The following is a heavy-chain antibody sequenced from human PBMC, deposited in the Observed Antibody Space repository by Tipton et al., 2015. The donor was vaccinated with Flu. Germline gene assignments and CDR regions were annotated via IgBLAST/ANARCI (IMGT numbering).Heavy chain of an antibody. Sequence: TLSLTCTVSGGSISSYTYYWGWFRQSPGTGLEWIGSIYYSGTTYYNPSLKSRVTMSIDTSKNRFSLKVTSVTAADTAVYYCAKEGSYNILTNYYNKGVDPWGQGTLVIVSS. D-gene: IGHD3-9*01. J-gene: IGHJ5*02. V-gene: IGHV4-39*07. CDR2: IYYSGTT. CDR3: AKEGSYNILTNYYNKGVDP. CDR1: GGSISSYTYY.